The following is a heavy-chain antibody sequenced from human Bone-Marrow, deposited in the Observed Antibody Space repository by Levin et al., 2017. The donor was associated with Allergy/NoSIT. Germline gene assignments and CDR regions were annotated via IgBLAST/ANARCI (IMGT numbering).Heavy chain of an antibody. D-gene: IGHD3-10*01. CDR2: ISSSSDYT. J-gene: IGHJ6*02. V-gene: IGHV3-11*03. CDR3: ARRLGSGNPLYGMDV. Sequence: PGGSLRLSCAASGFSFSDYYMTWIRQAPGKGLEWISYISSSSDYTNYADSVKGRFTISRDNAKNSLYLQMNSLRVEDTAVYYCARRLGSGNPLYGMDVWGQGTTVTVSS. CDR1: GFSFSDYY.